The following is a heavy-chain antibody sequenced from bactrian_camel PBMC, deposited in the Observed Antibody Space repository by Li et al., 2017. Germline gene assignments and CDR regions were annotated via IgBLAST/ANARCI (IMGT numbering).Heavy chain of an antibody. D-gene: IGHD5*01. Sequence: GSVQAGGSLRLSCASSGSIYGTLCMGWFRQAPGEGREGVAAITTDGRNTYYADSVRGRFTISADSAKNTLYLQMNSLKPEDTATYYCAAGQGVGWCLDVIRVGAEADFDYWGQGTQVTVS. V-gene: IGHV3S28*01. CDR3: AAGQGVGWCLDVIRVGAEADFDY. J-gene: IGHJ6*01. CDR2: ITTDGRNT. CDR1: GSIYGTLC.